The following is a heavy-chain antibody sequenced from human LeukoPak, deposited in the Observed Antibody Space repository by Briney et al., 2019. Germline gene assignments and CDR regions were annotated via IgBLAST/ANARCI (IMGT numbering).Heavy chain of an antibody. V-gene: IGHV4-59*01. Sequence: SETLSLTCTISGDSINSYYWSWIRQPPGKGLEWIGYIYYRGSANYNPSLKSRVTISVDTSNNQFSLKLTSVTAADTAVYYCARAGNYYSSGSYLGYWGQGTLVTVSS. J-gene: IGHJ4*02. CDR1: GDSINSYY. CDR2: IYYRGSA. CDR3: ARAGNYYSSGSYLGY. D-gene: IGHD3-10*01.